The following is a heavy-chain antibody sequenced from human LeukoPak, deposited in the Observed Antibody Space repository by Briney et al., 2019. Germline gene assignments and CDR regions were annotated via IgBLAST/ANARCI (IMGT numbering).Heavy chain of an antibody. D-gene: IGHD6-19*01. CDR3: PKATAAVVVNRYYFDY. Sequence: GGSLRLSCAASGFTFDDYVMHWVRQAPGKGLEWASGITWNSDTIAYADSVKGRFTISRDNAKNSLYLQMNSLRADDTALYYCPKATAAVVVNRYYFDYWSKGTLVTVSS. CDR1: GFTFDDYV. CDR2: ITWNSDTI. V-gene: IGHV3-9*01. J-gene: IGHJ4*02.